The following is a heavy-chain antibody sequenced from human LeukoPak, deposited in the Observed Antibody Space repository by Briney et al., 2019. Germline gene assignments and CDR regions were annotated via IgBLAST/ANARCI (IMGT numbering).Heavy chain of an antibody. CDR1: GFTFSSYS. CDR2: ISSSSSYI. J-gene: IGHJ4*02. V-gene: IGHV3-21*01. D-gene: IGHD5-12*01. Sequence: GGSLRLSCAASGFTFSSYSMNWVRQAPGKGLEWVSSISSSSSYIYYADSVKGRFTISRDNAKNSLYLQMNSLRAEDTAVYYCAKAYGVATTVPSIDYWGQGTLVTVSS. CDR3: AKAYGVATTVPSIDY.